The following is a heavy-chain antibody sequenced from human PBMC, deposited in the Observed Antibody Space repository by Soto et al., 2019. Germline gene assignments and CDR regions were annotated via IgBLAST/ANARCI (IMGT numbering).Heavy chain of an antibody. CDR3: AKDLTTMVRGRGYDYYGMDV. CDR1: GFTFSSYG. D-gene: IGHD3-10*01. J-gene: IGHJ6*02. CDR2: ISYDGSNK. V-gene: IGHV3-30*18. Sequence: GGSLRLSCAAPGFTFSSYGMHWVRQAPGKGLEWVAVISYDGSNKSYADSVKGRFTISRDNSKNTLYLQMNSLRAEDTAVYYGAKDLTTMVRGRGYDYYGMDVWGQGTTVTVSS.